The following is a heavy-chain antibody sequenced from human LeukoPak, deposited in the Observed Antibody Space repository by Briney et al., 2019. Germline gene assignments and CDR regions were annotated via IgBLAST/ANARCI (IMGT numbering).Heavy chain of an antibody. CDR1: GYTFTSYG. Sequence: ASVKVSCKASGYTFTSYGISWVRQAPGQGLEWMGWISAYNGNTNYAQKLQGRVTMTTDTSTSIAYMELRSLRSDDTAVYYCARAARCSGGSCRQIYFDYWGQGTLVTVSS. J-gene: IGHJ4*02. V-gene: IGHV1-18*01. D-gene: IGHD2-15*01. CDR2: ISAYNGNT. CDR3: ARAARCSGGSCRQIYFDY.